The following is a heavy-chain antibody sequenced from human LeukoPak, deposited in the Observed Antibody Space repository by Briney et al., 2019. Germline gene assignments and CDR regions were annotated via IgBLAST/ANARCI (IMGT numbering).Heavy chain of an antibody. Sequence: GGSLRLSCAASGFTFSSYWMSWVRQAPGKGLEWMANIKEDGSERYYVDSVKGRFTISRDTSKNTLYLQMNNLRAEDTAVYYCARDLTSYDYVWDYWGQGTLVTVSS. CDR3: ARDLTSYDYVWDY. CDR1: GFTFSSYW. V-gene: IGHV3-7*01. D-gene: IGHD3-16*01. J-gene: IGHJ4*02. CDR2: IKEDGSER.